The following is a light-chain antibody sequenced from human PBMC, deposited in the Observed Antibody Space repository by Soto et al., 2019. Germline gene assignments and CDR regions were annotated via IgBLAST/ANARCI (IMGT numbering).Light chain of an antibody. J-gene: IGLJ2*01. CDR3: TSFARLETRYIL. V-gene: IGLV2-8*01. CDR2: EVT. Sequence: QSALAQPPSASAPPGQSVTIPCTGTASDVGGYDYVSWYHQLPGKAPKLILYEVTKRPSGVPDRFSGSKSGNTASLTVTGLQAEDEGTYYCTSFARLETRYILFGGGTKLTVL. CDR1: ASDVGGYDY.